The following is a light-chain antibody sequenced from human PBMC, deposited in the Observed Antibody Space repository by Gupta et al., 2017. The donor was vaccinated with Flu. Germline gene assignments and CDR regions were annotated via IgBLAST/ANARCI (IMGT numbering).Light chain of an antibody. V-gene: IGKV3-20*01. Sequence: GTLSLSPGERVTLSCRASESVNRNHLAWYQQKPGQAPRLLMYGTSNRAPGIPDRFSGGGSGTDFTLTINRLEPEDSALFYCHHEGTSPYTFGQGTKVDIK. CDR3: HHEGTSPYT. J-gene: IGKJ2*01. CDR2: GTS. CDR1: ESVNRNH.